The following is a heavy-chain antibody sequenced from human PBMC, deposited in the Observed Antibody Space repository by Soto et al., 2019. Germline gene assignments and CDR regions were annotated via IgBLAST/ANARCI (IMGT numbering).Heavy chain of an antibody. CDR1: GYSITYNY. J-gene: IGHJ5*02. D-gene: IGHD2-21*02. Sequence: ASVKVSCKASGYSITYNYMHWVRQAPGKGLEWMGTIDPTGGNRNYAQKFQGRLTMTRDTSTSTVYMELSSLTSDDTAVYYCARWRAAYCGGDCYSWFDPWGQGTLVTVSS. CDR2: IDPTGGNR. CDR3: ARWRAAYCGGDCYSWFDP. V-gene: IGHV1-46*01.